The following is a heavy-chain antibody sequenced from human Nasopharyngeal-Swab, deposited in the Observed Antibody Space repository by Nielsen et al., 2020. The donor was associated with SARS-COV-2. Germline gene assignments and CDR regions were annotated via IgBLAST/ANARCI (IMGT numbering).Heavy chain of an antibody. D-gene: IGHD3-3*01. J-gene: IGHJ4*02. CDR3: ARSPYYDFWSGYYTRFDY. V-gene: IGHV3-21*01. CDR2: ISSSSTYI. Sequence: VRQAPGKGLEWVSSISSSSTYIYYADSVKGRFTVSRDNAKSSLYLQMSSLRTEDAAVYYCARSPYYDFWSGYYTRFDYWGRGTLVTVSS.